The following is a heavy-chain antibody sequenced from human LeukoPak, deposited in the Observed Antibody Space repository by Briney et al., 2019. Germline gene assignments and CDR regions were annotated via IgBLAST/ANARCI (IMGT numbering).Heavy chain of an antibody. D-gene: IGHD3-22*01. CDR1: GGTFSSYA. CDR3: ARDPDYYDSSGYYFDY. V-gene: IGHV1-69*13. Sequence: SVKVSCKASGGTFSSYAISWVRQAPGQGLEWMGGIIPIFGTANYAQKFQGRVTITADEFTSTAYMELSSLRSEDTAVYYCARDPDYYDSSGYYFDYWGQGTLVTVSS. CDR2: IIPIFGTA. J-gene: IGHJ4*02.